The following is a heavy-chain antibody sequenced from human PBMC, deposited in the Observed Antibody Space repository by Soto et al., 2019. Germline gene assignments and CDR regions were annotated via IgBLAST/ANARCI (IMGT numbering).Heavy chain of an antibody. CDR1: GGSFSGYY. Sequence: KPSETLSLTCAVYGGSFSGYYWTWIRQPPGKGLEWFGEINHSGSTNYNPSLKSRVAISVDTSKNQFSLKLRSVTAADTAVYYCARGLAMGAAPDKKYFDSWGQGTLVTV. J-gene: IGHJ4*02. D-gene: IGHD2-2*01. CDR3: ARGLAMGAAPDKKYFDS. V-gene: IGHV4-34*01. CDR2: INHSGST.